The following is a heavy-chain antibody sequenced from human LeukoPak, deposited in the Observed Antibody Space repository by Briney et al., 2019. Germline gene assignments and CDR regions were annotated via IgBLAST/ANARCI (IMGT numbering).Heavy chain of an antibody. CDR1: EFTFSSYT. J-gene: IGHJ4*02. Sequence: GGSLRLSCAASEFTFSSYTMNWVRQAPGKGLEWVSSISSNNNYIYYADSVKGRFTISRDNAKNSLYLQMNSLRAEDTAVYYCARGSRGNFDYWGQGTLVTVSS. CDR2: ISSNNNYI. V-gene: IGHV3-21*01. CDR3: ARGSRGNFDY. D-gene: IGHD4-23*01.